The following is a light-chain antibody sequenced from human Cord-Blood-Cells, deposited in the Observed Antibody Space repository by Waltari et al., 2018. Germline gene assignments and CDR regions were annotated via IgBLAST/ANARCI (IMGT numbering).Light chain of an antibody. V-gene: IGLV1-51*02. CDR3: GTWDSSLSVV. CDR1: SSNIGNTY. Sequence: QSVLTQPPSVSAAPGQKVTISCSGSSSNIGNTYVSWYQQLPGTAPKLLIYENNKRPSGIPDRFSGSKSGTSATLGITGLQTGDEADYYCGTWDSSLSVVFGGGTKLTVL. J-gene: IGLJ2*01. CDR2: ENN.